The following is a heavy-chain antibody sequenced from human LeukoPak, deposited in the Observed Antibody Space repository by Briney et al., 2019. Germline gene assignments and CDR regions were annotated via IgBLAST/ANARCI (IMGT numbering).Heavy chain of an antibody. D-gene: IGHD3-22*01. CDR3: ARDPGSGYYPDY. Sequence: PSETLSLTCTVSGGSISSGGYYWSWIRQHPGKGLEWIGYIYYSGSTYYNPSLKSRVTISVDTSKNQFSLKLSSVTAADTAVYYCARDPGSGYYPDYWSQGTLVTVSS. V-gene: IGHV4-31*03. J-gene: IGHJ4*02. CDR2: IYYSGST. CDR1: GGSISSGGYY.